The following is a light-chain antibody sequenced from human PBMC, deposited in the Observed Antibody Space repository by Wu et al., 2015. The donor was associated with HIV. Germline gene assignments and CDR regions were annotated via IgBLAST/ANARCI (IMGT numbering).Light chain of an antibody. CDR1: QSVSSNF. CDR2: GAS. Sequence: EIVLTQSPGTLSLSPGERATLSCRASQSVSSNFLAWYQHRPGQAPRLLIYGASNRATGIPDRFGGSGSGTDFTLTISRLEPEDFAVYYCQQYGGAPFTFGGGTKMEI. J-gene: IGKJ4*01. CDR3: QQYGGAPFT. V-gene: IGKV3-20*01.